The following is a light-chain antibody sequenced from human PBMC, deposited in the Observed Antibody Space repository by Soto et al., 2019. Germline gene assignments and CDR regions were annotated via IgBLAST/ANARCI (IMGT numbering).Light chain of an antibody. CDR3: QQSYSTPQLT. J-gene: IGKJ4*01. CDR2: AAS. Sequence: DIQMTQSPSSLSASVGDRVTITCRASQSISSYLNWYQHKPGKAPNLLIFAASSLQSGVPSRFSGSGSGTDFTLTISSLQPEDFATYYCQQSYSTPQLTFGGGTKVEIK. CDR1: QSISSY. V-gene: IGKV1-39*01.